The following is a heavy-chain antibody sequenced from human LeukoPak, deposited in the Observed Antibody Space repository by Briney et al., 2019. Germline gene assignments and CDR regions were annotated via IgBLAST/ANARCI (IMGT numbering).Heavy chain of an antibody. CDR2: IYYSGST. V-gene: IGHV4-59*11. CDR1: SGSISSHY. J-gene: IGHJ6*03. Sequence: SETLSLTCTVSSGSISSHYWSWIRQPPGKGLEWIGYIYYSGSTNYNPSLKSRVTISVDTSKNQFSLKLSSVTAADTAVYYCARQGGRGYYYYMDVWGKGTTVTVSS. CDR3: ARQGGRGYYYYMDV. D-gene: IGHD3-16*01.